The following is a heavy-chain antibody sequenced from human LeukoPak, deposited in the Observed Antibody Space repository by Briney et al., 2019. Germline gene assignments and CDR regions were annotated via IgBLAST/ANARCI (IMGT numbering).Heavy chain of an antibody. Sequence: GESLKISCKGSGYRFTSYWIGWVRQMPGKGLEWMGIIYPGDSDTRYSPSFQGPVTISADKSISAAYLQWSSLKASDTAMYYCAIYFTGYSSGDDAFDIWGQGTMVTVSS. CDR3: AIYFTGYSSGDDAFDI. V-gene: IGHV5-51*01. CDR1: GYRFTSYW. J-gene: IGHJ3*02. D-gene: IGHD6-19*01. CDR2: IYPGDSDT.